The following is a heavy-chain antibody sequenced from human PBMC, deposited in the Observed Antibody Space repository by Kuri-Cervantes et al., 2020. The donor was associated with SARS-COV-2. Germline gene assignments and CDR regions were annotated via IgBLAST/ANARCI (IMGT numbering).Heavy chain of an antibody. CDR3: ARAAVKGVRHAEYFQH. D-gene: IGHD2-8*01. V-gene: IGHV3-33*01. CDR1: GFTFSSYG. Sequence: LSLTCAASGFTFSSYGMRWVRQAPGKGLEWVAVIWYDGSNKYYADSVKGRFTISRDNSKNTLYLQMNSLRAEDTAVYYCARAAVKGVRHAEYFQHWGQGTLVTVSS. CDR2: IWYDGSNK. J-gene: IGHJ1*01.